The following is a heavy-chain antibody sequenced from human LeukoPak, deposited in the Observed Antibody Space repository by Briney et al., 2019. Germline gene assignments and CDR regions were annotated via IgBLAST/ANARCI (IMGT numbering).Heavy chain of an antibody. D-gene: IGHD3-10*01. V-gene: IGHV4-4*02. J-gene: IGHJ3*02. CDR2: IYHSGST. CDR1: GGSISSSNW. Sequence: PSETLSLTCAVSGGSISSSNWWSWVRQPPGKGLEWIGSIYHSGSTYYNPSLKSRVTISVDTSKNQFSLKLSSVTAADTAVYYCARYGRFGPNDAFDIWGQGTMVTVSS. CDR3: ARYGRFGPNDAFDI.